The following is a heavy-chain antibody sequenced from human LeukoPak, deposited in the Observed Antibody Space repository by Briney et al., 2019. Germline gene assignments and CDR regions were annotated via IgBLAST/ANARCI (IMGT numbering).Heavy chain of an antibody. CDR2: IKQDGSEK. D-gene: IGHD6-13*01. CDR3: AREHSSSHYYYYYMDV. J-gene: IGHJ6*03. CDR1: GFTFSSYW. V-gene: IGHV3-7*01. Sequence: GGSLRLSCAASGFTFSSYWMSWVRQAPGKGPEWVANIKQDGSEKYYVDSVKGRFTISRDNAKNSLYLQMNSLRAEDTAVYYCAREHSSSHYYYYYMDVWGKGTTVTVSS.